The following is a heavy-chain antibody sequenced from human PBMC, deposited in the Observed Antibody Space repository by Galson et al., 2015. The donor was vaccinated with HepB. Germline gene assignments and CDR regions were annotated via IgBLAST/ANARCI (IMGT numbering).Heavy chain of an antibody. J-gene: IGHJ4*02. D-gene: IGHD3-22*01. CDR2: IYSGGST. CDR3: ARDHPDGSGYYYFDY. CDR1: GFTVSSNY. V-gene: IGHV3-53*01. Sequence: SLRLSCAASGFTVSSNYMSWVRQAPGKGLEWVSVIYSGGSTYYADSVKGRFTISRDNSENTLYLQMNSLRAEDTAVYYCARDHPDGSGYYYFDYWGQGTLVTVSS.